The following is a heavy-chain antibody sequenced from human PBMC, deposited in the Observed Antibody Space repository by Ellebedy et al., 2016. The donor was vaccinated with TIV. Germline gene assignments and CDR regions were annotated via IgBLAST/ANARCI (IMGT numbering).Heavy chain of an antibody. Sequence: SETLSLTXTVSGGSISSYYWSWIRQPPGKGLEWIGYIYYSGSTNYNPSLKSRVTISVDTSKNQFSLKLSSVTAADTAVYYCARDSGGTVTPLYYYYGMDVWGQGTTVTVSS. CDR2: IYYSGST. V-gene: IGHV4-59*01. CDR3: ARDSGGTVTPLYYYYGMDV. D-gene: IGHD4-11*01. J-gene: IGHJ6*02. CDR1: GGSISSYY.